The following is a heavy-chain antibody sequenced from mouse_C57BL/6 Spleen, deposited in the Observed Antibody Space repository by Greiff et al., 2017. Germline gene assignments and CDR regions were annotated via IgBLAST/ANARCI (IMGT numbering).Heavy chain of an antibody. Sequence: EVQRVESGGGLVKPGGSLKLSCAASGFTFSDYGMHWVRQAPEKGLEWVAYISSGSSTIYYADTVKGRFTISSDNAKNTLFLQMTGLRSEDTAMYYCARNGYGSSYYAIDYWGPGTSVTVSS. CDR3: ARNGYGSSYYAIDY. V-gene: IGHV5-17*01. D-gene: IGHD1-1*01. CDR2: ISSGSSTI. J-gene: IGHJ4*01. CDR1: GFTFSDYG.